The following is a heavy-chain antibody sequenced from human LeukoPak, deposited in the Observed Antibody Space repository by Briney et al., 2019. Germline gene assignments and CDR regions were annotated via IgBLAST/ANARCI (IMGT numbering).Heavy chain of an antibody. Sequence: VASVKVSCMASGGTFSSYAISWVRQAPGQGLEWMGRIIPILGIANYAQKFQGRVTITADKSTSTAYMELSSLRSEDTAVYYCARDHLNYYDSSGYYHAEYFQHWGQGTLVTVSS. CDR1: GGTFSSYA. CDR2: IIPILGIA. V-gene: IGHV1-69*04. D-gene: IGHD3-22*01. CDR3: ARDHLNYYDSSGYYHAEYFQH. J-gene: IGHJ1*01.